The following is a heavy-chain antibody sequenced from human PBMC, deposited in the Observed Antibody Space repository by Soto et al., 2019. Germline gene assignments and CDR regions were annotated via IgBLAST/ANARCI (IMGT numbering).Heavy chain of an antibody. CDR3: PRTPYADNVDY. D-gene: IGHD4-17*01. J-gene: IGHJ4*02. V-gene: IGHV1-8*01. CDR1: GYTFTSYD. Sequence: QVQLVQSGAEVKKPGASVKVSCTASGYTFTSYDINWVRQATGQGLKWMGWKNPNSGNTGYAQKFQGRVTMTRNTSINTAYMEPSSLRSEHTAVYYCPRTPYADNVDYSDQGTLVTVSS. CDR2: KNPNSGNT.